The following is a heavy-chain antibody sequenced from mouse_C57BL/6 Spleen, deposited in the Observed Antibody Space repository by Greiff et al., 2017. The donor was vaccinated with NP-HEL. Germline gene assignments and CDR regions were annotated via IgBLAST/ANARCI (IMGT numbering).Heavy chain of an antibody. V-gene: IGHV1-50*01. CDR1: GYTFTSYW. CDR3: AKSLRQLRLPWFAY. J-gene: IGHJ3*01. D-gene: IGHD3-2*02. Sequence: QVQLQQPGAELVKPGASVKLSCKASGYTFTSYWMQWVKQRPGQGLEWIGEIDPSDSYTNYNQKFKGKATLTVDTSSSTAYMQLSSLTSEDSAVYYCAKSLRQLRLPWFAYWGQGTLVTVSA. CDR2: IDPSDSYT.